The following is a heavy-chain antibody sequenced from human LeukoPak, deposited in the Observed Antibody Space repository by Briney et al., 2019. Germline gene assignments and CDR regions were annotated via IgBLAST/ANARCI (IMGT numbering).Heavy chain of an antibody. CDR2: ISSSGRTI. CDR1: GGSISSYY. V-gene: IGHV3-11*04. J-gene: IGHJ4*02. CDR3: ARELAAAGPYFDY. D-gene: IGHD6-13*01. Sequence: LSLTCTVSGGSISSYYWSWFRQPPGKGREWVSYISSSGRTIYYADSVKGRFTISRDNAKNSLYLQMNSLRAEDTGVYYCARELAAAGPYFDYWGQGTLVTVSS.